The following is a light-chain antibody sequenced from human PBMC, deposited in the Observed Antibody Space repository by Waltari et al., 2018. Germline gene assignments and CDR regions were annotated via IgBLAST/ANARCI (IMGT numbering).Light chain of an antibody. CDR2: WAS. CDR3: QQYYSRRT. J-gene: IGKJ1*01. Sequence: DIVMTQSPEFLAVSLGERATINCKSSQSVLYNSNDKNYLAWYQQKPWQPPKLLIYWASTRQSGVPDRFSGSGAGTAFTLTINSLQAEDVAVYYCQQYYSRRTFGRGTRVEIK. CDR1: QSVLYNSNDKNY. V-gene: IGKV4-1*01.